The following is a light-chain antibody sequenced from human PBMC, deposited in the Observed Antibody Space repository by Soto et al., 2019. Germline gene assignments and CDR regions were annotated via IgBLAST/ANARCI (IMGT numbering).Light chain of an antibody. J-gene: IGKJ1*01. Sequence: DIQMTQSPSTLSASLGDRVTITCRASQSISSWLAWYQQKPGKAPKLLIYDASSLESGVPSRFSGSGSGTEFTLTISSMKPDDFATYDCQQYNSVWTFGQGTKVDIK. CDR2: DAS. CDR1: QSISSW. CDR3: QQYNSVWT. V-gene: IGKV1-5*01.